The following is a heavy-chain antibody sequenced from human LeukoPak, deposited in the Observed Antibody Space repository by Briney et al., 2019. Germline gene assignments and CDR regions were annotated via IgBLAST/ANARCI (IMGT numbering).Heavy chain of an antibody. D-gene: IGHD1-1*01. CDR2: IYPGDSDT. J-gene: IGHJ4*02. V-gene: IGHV5-51*01. Sequence: GESLKISCKGSGYSFSSYWIGWVRQMPGKGLECMGIIYPGDSDTRYSPSFEGQVTISADKSISTAYLQWSSLKASDTAIYYCARHETGPYFDYWGQGTLVTVSS. CDR3: ARHETGPYFDY. CDR1: GYSFSSYW.